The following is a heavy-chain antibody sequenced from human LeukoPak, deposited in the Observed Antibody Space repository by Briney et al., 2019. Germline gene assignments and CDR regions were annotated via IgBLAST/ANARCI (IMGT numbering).Heavy chain of an antibody. D-gene: IGHD6-6*01. J-gene: IGHJ4*02. Sequence: ASVKVSCKASGYTFTSYYMHWVRQAPGQGLEWMGRINPNSGGTNYAQKFQGRVTMTRDTSISTAYMELSRLRSDDTAVYYCARLPYSSSSKDTYWGQGTLVTVSS. CDR2: INPNSGGT. CDR3: ARLPYSSSSKDTY. V-gene: IGHV1-2*06. CDR1: GYTFTSYY.